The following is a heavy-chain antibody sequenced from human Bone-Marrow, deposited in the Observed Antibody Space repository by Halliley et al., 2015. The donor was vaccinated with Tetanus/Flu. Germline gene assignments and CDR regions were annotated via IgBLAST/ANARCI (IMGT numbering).Heavy chain of an antibody. CDR2: IYSSGNT. V-gene: IGHV4-59*01. CDR1: GGSIRDFY. Sequence: LRLSCIVSGGSIRDFYWSWIRQPPGKELEWIGNIYSSGNTNYNPSLKSRVTMSVDTSKNQISLRLSSVTVADTAVYYCVSGRGNDDSSIWFDPWGQGTLVTVSS. CDR3: VSGRGNDDSSIWFDP. J-gene: IGHJ5*02. D-gene: IGHD4-4*01.